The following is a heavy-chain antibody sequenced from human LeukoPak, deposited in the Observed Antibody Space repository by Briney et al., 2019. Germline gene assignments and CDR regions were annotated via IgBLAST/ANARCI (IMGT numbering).Heavy chain of an antibody. V-gene: IGHV3-23*01. CDR1: GFTFSSYA. CDR3: GKVRGYSYANEFHFEQ. CDR2: IRGSGDNT. J-gene: IGHJ4*02. Sequence: PGGSLRLSCAASGFTFSSYAMSWVRQAPGKGLEWVSAIRGSGDNTYYADSVKGRFTISRDNSKNTLYLQMDSLRAGDTAIYYCGKVRGYSYANEFHFEQWGQGTLVTVSS. D-gene: IGHD5-12*01.